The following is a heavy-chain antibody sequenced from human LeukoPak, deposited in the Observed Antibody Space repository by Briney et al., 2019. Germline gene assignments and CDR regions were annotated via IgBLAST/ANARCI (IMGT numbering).Heavy chain of an antibody. J-gene: IGHJ4*02. CDR1: GXTFSSYG. V-gene: IGHV3-33*01. D-gene: IGHD5-18*01. Sequence: GRSLRLSCAASGXTFSSYGMHWVRQAPGKGLEWVAVIWFDGSYKYYGDSVKGRFTISRDNSKNTLYLQMDSLSAEDTAVYYCARDLRDSYGFFAFDYWGQGTLVTVSS. CDR3: ARDLRDSYGFFAFDY. CDR2: IWFDGSYK.